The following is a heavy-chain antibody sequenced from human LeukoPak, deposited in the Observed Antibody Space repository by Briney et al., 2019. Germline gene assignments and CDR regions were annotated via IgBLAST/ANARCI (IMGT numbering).Heavy chain of an antibody. CDR3: ARLPKYSRPLDY. Sequence: ASVKVSCKASGYTFSSYDIHWVRQATGQGLEWMGWMNPNSGNTAYAQKFQGRVTTSRDTSISTAYMELSSLRSEDTAVYYCARLPKYSRPLDYWGQGTLVTVSS. D-gene: IGHD6-6*01. CDR2: MNPNSGNT. V-gene: IGHV1-8*02. CDR1: GYTFSSYD. J-gene: IGHJ4*02.